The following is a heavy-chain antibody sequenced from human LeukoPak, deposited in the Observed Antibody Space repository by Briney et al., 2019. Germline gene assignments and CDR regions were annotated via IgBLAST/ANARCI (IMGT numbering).Heavy chain of an antibody. CDR1: GGSISSYY. Sequence: PSETLSLTCTVSGGSISSYYWSWIRQPPGKGLEWIGYIYTSGSTNYNPSLKSRVTISVDMSKNQFSLKLSSVTAADTAVYYCARLAGGVVPSRLYYYYYMDVWGKGTTVTVSS. J-gene: IGHJ6*03. D-gene: IGHD2-2*01. CDR2: IYTSGST. CDR3: ARLAGGVVPSRLYYYYYMDV. V-gene: IGHV4-4*09.